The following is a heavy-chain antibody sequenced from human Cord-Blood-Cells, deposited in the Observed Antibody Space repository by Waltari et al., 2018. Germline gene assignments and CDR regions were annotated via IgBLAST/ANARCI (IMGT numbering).Heavy chain of an antibody. J-gene: IGHJ4*02. V-gene: IGHV3-21*01. CDR3: ARDGLPKYGQQLLYSNY. CDR1: GYTFSSYS. D-gene: IGHD2-2*02. CDR2: ISSSSSYI. Sequence: EVQLVESGGGLVKPGGALRLSCAASGYTFSSYSMNWVGNAPATGLEWVPSISSSSSYIFYADSVKGRFTISRDNAKNSLYLQMNSLRAEDTAVYYCARDGLPKYGQQLLYSNYWGQGTLVTVSS.